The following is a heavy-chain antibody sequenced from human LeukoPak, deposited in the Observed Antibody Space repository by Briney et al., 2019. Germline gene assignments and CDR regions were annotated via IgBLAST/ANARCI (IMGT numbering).Heavy chain of an antibody. CDR1: GGSISSYY. CDR3: ARYSSLVGIDV. V-gene: IGHV4-59*01. J-gene: IGHJ6*02. Sequence: PSETLSLTCTVSGGSISSYYWSWIRQPPGKGLEWIGYIYYSGSTNYNPSLKSRVTISVDTSKNQFSLKLSSVTAADTAVYYCARYSSLVGIDVWGQGTTVTVSS. CDR2: IYYSGST. D-gene: IGHD2-8*02.